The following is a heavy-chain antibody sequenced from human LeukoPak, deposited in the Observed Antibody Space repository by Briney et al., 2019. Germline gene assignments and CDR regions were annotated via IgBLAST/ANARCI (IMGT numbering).Heavy chain of an antibody. J-gene: IGHJ4*02. CDR2: ISWNSGSI. CDR3: AKDRSEWELRTFDY. D-gene: IGHD1-26*01. Sequence: GGSLRLSCAASGFTFDDYAMHWVRQAPGKGLEWVSGISWNSGSIGYADSVKGRFTISRDNAKNSLYLQMNSLRAEDTALYYCAKDRSEWELRTFDYWGQGTLVTVSS. CDR1: GFTFDDYA. V-gene: IGHV3-9*01.